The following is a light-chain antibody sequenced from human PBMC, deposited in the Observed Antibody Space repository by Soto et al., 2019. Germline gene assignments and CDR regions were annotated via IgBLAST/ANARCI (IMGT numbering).Light chain of an antibody. CDR3: CAYAGYSTFV. CDR2: EGS. Sequence: LIQPASVSGSPGQPITISCIGTSSDIGTYNLVSWYQHHPGKAPKLIIYEGSKRSSGYSNRFSGSQSGNTASLTISGLQAEDEADYYCCAYAGYSTFVFGTGAKVTVL. V-gene: IGLV2-23*01. CDR1: SSDIGTYNL. J-gene: IGLJ1*01.